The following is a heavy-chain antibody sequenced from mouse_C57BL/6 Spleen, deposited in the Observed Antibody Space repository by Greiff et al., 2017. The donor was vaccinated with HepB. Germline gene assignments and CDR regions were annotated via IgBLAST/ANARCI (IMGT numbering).Heavy chain of an antibody. J-gene: IGHJ3*01. CDR2: ISSGSSNN. V-gene: IGHV5-17*01. CDR1: GFTFSDYG. Sequence: EVKVVESGGGLVKPGGSLKLSCAASGFTFSDYGMHWVRQAPEKGLEWVAYISSGSSNNYYADTVKGRFTISRDNAKNTLFLHMTSLRSEDTAMYYCARGDYDVGFAYWGQGTLVTVSA. CDR3: ARGDYDVGFAY. D-gene: IGHD2-4*01.